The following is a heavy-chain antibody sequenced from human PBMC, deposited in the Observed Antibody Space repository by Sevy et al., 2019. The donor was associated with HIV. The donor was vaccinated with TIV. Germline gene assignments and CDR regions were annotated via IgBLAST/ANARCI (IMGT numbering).Heavy chain of an antibody. J-gene: IGHJ4*02. CDR2: LSFGCGEI. Sequence: GSLRLSCAASGFTFSKYSMSWVRQPPGKGLEWVSTLSFGCGEINYADSVKGRFTISRDNSKSSVYLQMNNLRPEDTAVHYCAREGCTKPHDYWGQGTLVTVSS. CDR1: GFTFSKYS. V-gene: IGHV3-23*01. D-gene: IGHD2-8*01. CDR3: AREGCTKPHDY.